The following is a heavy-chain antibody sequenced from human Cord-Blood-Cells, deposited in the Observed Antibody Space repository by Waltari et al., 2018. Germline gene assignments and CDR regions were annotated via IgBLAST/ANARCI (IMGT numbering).Heavy chain of an antibody. J-gene: IGHJ3*02. CDR1: GFTFSSYS. CDR3: ARAGDILTGYSPDAFDI. Sequence: DVQLVESGGGLVKPGGSLRLSCAASGFTFSSYSMNWVRQAPGKGLELVSSISSSSSYIHYADSVKGRFTISRDNAKNSLYLQMNSLRAEDTAVYYCARAGDILTGYSPDAFDIWGQGTMVTVSS. V-gene: IGHV3-21*01. CDR2: ISSSSSYI. D-gene: IGHD3-9*01.